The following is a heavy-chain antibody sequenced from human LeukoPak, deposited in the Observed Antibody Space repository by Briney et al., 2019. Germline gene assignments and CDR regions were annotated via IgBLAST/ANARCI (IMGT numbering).Heavy chain of an antibody. CDR3: ARDGGAMADAFDI. D-gene: IGHD2-8*01. J-gene: IGHJ3*02. Sequence: GGSLRLSCAASGFTFSSYGMHWVRQAPGKGLEWVAVIWYDGSNKYYADSVKGRFTISRDNSKNTLYLQMNSLRAEDTAVHYCARDGGAMADAFDIWGQGTMVTVSS. CDR1: GFTFSSYG. CDR2: IWYDGSNK. V-gene: IGHV3-33*01.